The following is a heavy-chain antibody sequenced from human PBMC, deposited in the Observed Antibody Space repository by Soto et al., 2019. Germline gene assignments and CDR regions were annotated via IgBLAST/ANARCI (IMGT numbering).Heavy chain of an antibody. D-gene: IGHD2-15*01. CDR3: AKTGCSGGSCYQNPYYYYYYMDV. CDR2: ISGSGGST. CDR1: GFTFSSYA. J-gene: IGHJ6*03. Sequence: GGSLRLSCAASGFTFSSYAMSWVRQAPGKGLEWVSAISGSGGSTYYADSVKGRFTISRDNSKNTLYLQMNSLRAEDTAVYYCAKTGCSGGSCYQNPYYYYYYMDVWGKGTTVTVSS. V-gene: IGHV3-23*01.